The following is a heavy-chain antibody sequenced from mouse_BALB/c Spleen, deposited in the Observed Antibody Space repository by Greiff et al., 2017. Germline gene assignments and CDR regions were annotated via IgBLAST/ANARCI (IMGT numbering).Heavy chain of an antibody. Sequence: EVKVEESGGGLVKPGGSLKLSCAASGFTFSSYAMSWVRQSPEKRLEWVAEISSGGSYTYYPDTVTGRFTISRDNAKNTLYLEMSSLRSEDTAMYYCARDQAMDYWGQGTSVTVSS. CDR2: ISSGGSYT. J-gene: IGHJ4*01. CDR3: ARDQAMDY. CDR1: GFTFSSYA. V-gene: IGHV5-9-4*01.